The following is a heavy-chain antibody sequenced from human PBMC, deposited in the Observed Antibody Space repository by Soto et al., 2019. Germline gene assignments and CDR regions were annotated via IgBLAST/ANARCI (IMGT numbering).Heavy chain of an antibody. CDR2: SSRSSTDI. CDR1: GFSFSGYS. CDR3: ARADYGGNSWYFDL. V-gene: IGHV3-21*01. J-gene: IGHJ2*01. D-gene: IGHD4-17*01. Sequence: RLSCAASGFSFSGYSINWVRQAPGKGLEWVSSSSRSSTDIYYADSVKGRFTISRDNARNSLYLQMNSLRVEDTAVYYCARADYGGNSWYFDLWGQGTLVTVSS.